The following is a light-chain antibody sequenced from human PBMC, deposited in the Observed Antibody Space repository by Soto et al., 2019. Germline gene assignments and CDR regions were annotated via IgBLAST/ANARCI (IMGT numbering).Light chain of an antibody. CDR3: LQDYNIPPYT. V-gene: IGKV4-1*01. CDR2: WAS. CDR1: QSVLDSSNGRNL. J-gene: IGKJ2*01. Sequence: DIVMTQSPDSLAVSLGERATINCKSSQSVLDSSNGRNLLAWFQQKPGQPPKLLIYWASTRVFGVPDRFSGSGSGTDFSLTINSLQAEDVAVYYCLQDYNIPPYTFGQGTKLEIK.